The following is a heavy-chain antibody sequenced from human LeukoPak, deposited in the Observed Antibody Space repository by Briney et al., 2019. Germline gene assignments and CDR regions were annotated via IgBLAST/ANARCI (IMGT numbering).Heavy chain of an antibody. Sequence: NPSETLSLTCTVSGGFISSYYWSWIRQPPGKGLEWIGYIYYSGSTNYNPSLKSRVTISVDTSKNQLSLKLSSVTAADTAVYYCARGRTWFGEVSLQFDYWGQGTLVTVSS. CDR3: ARGRTWFGEVSLQFDY. CDR1: GGFISSYY. J-gene: IGHJ4*02. D-gene: IGHD3-10*01. V-gene: IGHV4-59*01. CDR2: IYYSGST.